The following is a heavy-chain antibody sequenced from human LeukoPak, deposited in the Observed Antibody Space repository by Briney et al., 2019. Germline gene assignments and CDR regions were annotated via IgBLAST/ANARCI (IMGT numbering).Heavy chain of an antibody. J-gene: IGHJ6*03. CDR3: SNTTKRWELGPNYYMDG. Sequence: GDSLTLSCTASGYTFTDYYIHWVRQAPGPGLEWMGCVTSNSSGTNYAHTFQGRLTITRDTSISTAYMQLSSLTTDATAAYYCSNTTKRWELGPNYYMDGWGKGTTVSVSS. V-gene: IGHV1-2*02. D-gene: IGHD1-26*01. CDR1: GYTFTDYY. CDR2: VTSNSSGT.